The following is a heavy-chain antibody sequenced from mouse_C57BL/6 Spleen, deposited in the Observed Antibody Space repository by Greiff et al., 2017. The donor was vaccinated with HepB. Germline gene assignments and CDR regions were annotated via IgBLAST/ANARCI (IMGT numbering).Heavy chain of an antibody. J-gene: IGHJ4*01. V-gene: IGHV5-4*01. CDR1: GFTFSSYA. D-gene: IGHD1-1*01. CDR3: ARAYYGSSPYYAMDY. Sequence: EVQVVESGGGLVKPGGSLKLSCAASGFTFSSYAMSWVRQTPEKRLEWVATISDGGSYTYYPDNVKGRFTISRDNAKNNLYLQMSHLKSEDTAMYYCARAYYGSSPYYAMDYWGQGTSVTVSS. CDR2: ISDGGSYT.